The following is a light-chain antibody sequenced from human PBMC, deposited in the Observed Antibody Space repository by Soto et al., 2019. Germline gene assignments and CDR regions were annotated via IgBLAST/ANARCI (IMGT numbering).Light chain of an antibody. CDR2: EVN. CDR3: KSYTGINNWV. V-gene: IGLV2-8*01. J-gene: IGLJ3*02. CDR1: SSAVGGYNY. Sequence: QSVLTQPPSASGSPGQSVTISCTGTSSAVGGYNYVSWYQQHPGKAPKVMIYEVNKRPSGVPDRFSGSKSGNTASLTVSGLQAEDEADYYCKSYTGINNWVFGGGTKLTVL.